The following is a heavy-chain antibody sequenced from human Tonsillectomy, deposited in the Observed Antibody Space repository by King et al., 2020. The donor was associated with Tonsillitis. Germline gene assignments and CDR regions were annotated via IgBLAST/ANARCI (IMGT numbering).Heavy chain of an antibody. V-gene: IGHV5-10-1*01. D-gene: IGHD4-17*01. Sequence: QLVQSGAEVKKPGESLRISCKGSGYSFTSYWISWVRQMPGKGLEWMGRIDPSDSYTTYSKSFQGDVTLSADKYNSTAYLQWCSLKASDTAMYYSATDWSSAVTTVGVDWFDPWRQGTLVTVCS. CDR2: IDPSDSYT. CDR3: ATDWSSAVTTVGVDWFDP. J-gene: IGHJ5*02. CDR1: GYSFTSYW.